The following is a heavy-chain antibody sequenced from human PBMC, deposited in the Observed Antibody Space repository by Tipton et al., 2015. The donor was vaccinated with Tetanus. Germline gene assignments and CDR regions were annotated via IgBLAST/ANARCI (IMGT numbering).Heavy chain of an antibody. D-gene: IGHD2-15*01. Sequence: SLRLSCAASGFIFSSCGIHWVRQAPGKGLEWVAVSWYDGTDKYYADSVKGRFTISRDNSKNTLYLQMNSLRAEDPAVYYCAREADCSGGSCFSGGFANWGQGTQVPVSS. V-gene: IGHV3-33*01. J-gene: IGHJ4*02. CDR2: SWYDGTDK. CDR3: AREADCSGGSCFSGGFAN. CDR1: GFIFSSCG.